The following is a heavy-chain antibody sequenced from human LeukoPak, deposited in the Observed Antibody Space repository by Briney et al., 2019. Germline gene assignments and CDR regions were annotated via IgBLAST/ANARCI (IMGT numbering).Heavy chain of an antibody. CDR1: VYTFTGYY. CDR3: ANIEAVTVDY. V-gene: IGHV1-2*02. J-gene: IGHJ4*02. CDR2: INPNSGGT. Sequence: SVKVSCKASVYTFTGYYMHWVRQAPGQGLEWMGWINPNSGGTNYAQKFQGRVTMTRDTSISTGYMELSRLRSDDTAVYYCANIEAVTVDYWGQGTLVTVSS. D-gene: IGHD6-19*01.